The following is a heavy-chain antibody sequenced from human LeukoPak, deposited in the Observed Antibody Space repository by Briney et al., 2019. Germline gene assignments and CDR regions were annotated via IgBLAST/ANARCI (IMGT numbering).Heavy chain of an antibody. CDR2: IIPILGIA. Sequence: SVKVSCKASGGTFSSYAISWVRQAPGQGLEWMGRIIPILGIANYAQKFQGRVTITADKSTSTAYMELSSLRSEDTAVYYCARSIEELRFLDALFDYWGQGTLVTVSS. V-gene: IGHV1-69*04. CDR1: GGTFSSYA. CDR3: ARSIEELRFLDALFDY. D-gene: IGHD3-3*01. J-gene: IGHJ4*02.